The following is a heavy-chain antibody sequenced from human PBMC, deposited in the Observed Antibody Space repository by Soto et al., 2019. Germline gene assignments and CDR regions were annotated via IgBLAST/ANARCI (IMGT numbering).Heavy chain of an antibody. D-gene: IGHD1-26*01. V-gene: IGHV4-38-2*02. Sequence: SETLSLTCVVSGYSISSGFYWGWIRQPPGKGLERVGTVYHSRRPDYNPSLESRVTISVDTSKNQFSLKLTSVTAADTAVYYCARDRGGATSSFDYWGQGTLVTVSS. J-gene: IGHJ4*02. CDR1: GYSISSGFY. CDR3: ARDRGGATSSFDY. CDR2: VYHSRRP.